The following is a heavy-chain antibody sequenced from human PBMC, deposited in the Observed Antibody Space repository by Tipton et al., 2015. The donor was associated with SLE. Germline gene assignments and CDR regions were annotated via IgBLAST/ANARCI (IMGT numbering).Heavy chain of an antibody. CDR2: ISSSSSTI. CDR3: AKGSGCSSTSCYTTYYYYGMDV. CDR1: GFTFSSYS. D-gene: IGHD2-2*02. V-gene: IGHV3-48*01. J-gene: IGHJ6*02. Sequence: SLRLSCAASGFTFSSYSMNWVRQAPGKGLEWVSYISSSSSTIYYADSVKGRFTISRDNAKNSLHLQMNSLRAEDTAVYYCAKGSGCSSTSCYTTYYYYGMDVWGQGTTVTVSS.